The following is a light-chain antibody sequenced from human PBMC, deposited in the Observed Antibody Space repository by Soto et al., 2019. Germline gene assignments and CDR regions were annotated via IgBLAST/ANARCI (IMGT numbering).Light chain of an antibody. Sequence: GDRVTITCRASESISRWLAWYQQKAGKAPKLLTYDASSLERGVPSRFSGTGSETEFTLTIGSLQPEDFATYYCQQHHALWTFGQGTKVDIK. J-gene: IGKJ1*01. CDR3: QQHHALWT. CDR1: ESISRW. CDR2: DAS. V-gene: IGKV1-5*01.